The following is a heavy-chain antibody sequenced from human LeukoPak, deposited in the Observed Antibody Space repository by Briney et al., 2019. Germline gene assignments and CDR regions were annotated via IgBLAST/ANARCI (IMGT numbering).Heavy chain of an antibody. CDR2: ISSSGSTI. CDR3: ATSDSSGYYSQDYFDY. Sequence: GGSLRLSCAASGFTFSSYEMNWVRQAPGKGLEWVSYISSSGSTIYYADSVKGRFTISRDNAKNSLYLQMNSLRAEDTAIYYCATSDSSGYYSQDYFDYWGQGTLVTVSS. J-gene: IGHJ4*02. CDR1: GFTFSSYE. D-gene: IGHD3-22*01. V-gene: IGHV3-48*03.